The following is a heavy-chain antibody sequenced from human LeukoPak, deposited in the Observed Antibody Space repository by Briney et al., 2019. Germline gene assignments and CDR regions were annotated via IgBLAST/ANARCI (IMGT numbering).Heavy chain of an antibody. CDR1: AFTFRTYS. Sequence: GGSLRLSCVASAFTFRTYSMHWVRQAPGKGLEWVSSISGSTSYIYYADSVRGRFTISRDNAENSLYLQMNSLRPEDTAVYYCARGSDFVWGSYRPYFDYWGQGTLVTVSS. V-gene: IGHV3-21*01. CDR3: ARGSDFVWGSYRPYFDY. CDR2: ISGSTSYI. D-gene: IGHD3-16*02. J-gene: IGHJ4*02.